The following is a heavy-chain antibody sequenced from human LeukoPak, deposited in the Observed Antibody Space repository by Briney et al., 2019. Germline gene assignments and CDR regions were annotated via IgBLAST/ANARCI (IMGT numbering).Heavy chain of an antibody. J-gene: IGHJ4*02. CDR1: GYTFTSYD. V-gene: IGHV1-8*03. CDR3: ARGTPGMTDFDY. Sequence: ASVKVSCKASGYTFTSYDINWVRQATGQGLEWMGWMNPNSGNTGYAQKFQGRVTITRNTSISTAYMELSSLRSEDTAVYYCARGTPGMTDFDYWGQGTRVTVSS. CDR2: MNPNSGNT.